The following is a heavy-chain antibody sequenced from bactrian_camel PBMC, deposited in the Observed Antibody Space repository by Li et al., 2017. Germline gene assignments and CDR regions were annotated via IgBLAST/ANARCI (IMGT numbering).Heavy chain of an antibody. D-gene: IGHD6*01. Sequence: HVQLVESGGGSVEAGGSLKLSCVAVQDTTKRNAMAWFRQSPGKERERVATMDGYGQTVYTAPSVKGRFTLVKDKDKNVLYLQMNSLKVEDTAIYYCAVYPRGLEIRTVVARRVGYWGQGTQVTVS. CDR3: AVYPRGLEIRTVVARRVGY. J-gene: IGHJ6*01. CDR1: QDTTKRNA. CDR2: MDGYGQT. V-gene: IGHV3S55*01.